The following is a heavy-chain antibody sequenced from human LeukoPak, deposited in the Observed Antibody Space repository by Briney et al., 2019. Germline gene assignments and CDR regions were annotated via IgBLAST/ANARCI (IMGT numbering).Heavy chain of an antibody. D-gene: IGHD3-3*02. J-gene: IGHJ4*02. CDR1: GFTSSSYG. CDR2: ISGSGGNT. V-gene: IGHV3-23*01. Sequence: QPGGSLRLSCAASGFTSSSYGMHWVRQAPGKGLEWVSAISGSGGNTYYADSVKGRFTISRDNSKNTLYLQMDSLRADDTAVYYCAKAAFSRTSYFDYWGQGTLVTASS. CDR3: AKAAFSRTSYFDY.